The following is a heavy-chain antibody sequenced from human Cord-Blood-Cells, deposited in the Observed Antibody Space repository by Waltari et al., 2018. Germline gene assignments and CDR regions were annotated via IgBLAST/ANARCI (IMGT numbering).Heavy chain of an antibody. CDR3: ARTTRLLWFRELFDY. CDR2: IYPGDSDT. D-gene: IGHD3-10*01. V-gene: IGHV5-51*01. Sequence: EVQLVQSGAEVEKPGESLKISCKGSGYSFTSYWIGWVRQMPGKGLEWMGIIYPGDSDTRYSPSFQGQVTISADKSISTAYLQWSSLMASDTAMYYCARTTRLLWFRELFDYWGQGTLVTVSS. J-gene: IGHJ4*02. CDR1: GYSFTSYW.